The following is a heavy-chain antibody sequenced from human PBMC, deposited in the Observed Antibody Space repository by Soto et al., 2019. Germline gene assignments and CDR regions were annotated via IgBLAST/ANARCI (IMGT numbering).Heavy chain of an antibody. CDR2: SYGDIDR. CDR3: ALRGSYSVSWDVGWFDS. V-gene: IGHV2-5*02. Sequence: QLTLKESGPTLVEPTQTLTLTCSFSGFSLSNSGVGVGWFRQSPGRARECLGISYGDIDRRYNPCLKDRLSITKDTSKNHHVVAMTYTEPVDTGTYYCALRGSYSVSWDVGWFDSLGQGTPGNVS. J-gene: IGHJ5*01. CDR1: GFSLSNSGVG. D-gene: IGHD3-10*01.